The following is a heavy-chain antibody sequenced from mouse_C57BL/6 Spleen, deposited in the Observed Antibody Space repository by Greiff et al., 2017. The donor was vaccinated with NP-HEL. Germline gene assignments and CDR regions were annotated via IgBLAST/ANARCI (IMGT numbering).Heavy chain of an antibody. CDR3: ARGSIYDGYLYAMDY. CDR2: IDPSDSYT. CDR1: GYTFTSYW. J-gene: IGHJ4*01. V-gene: IGHV1-50*01. Sequence: QVQLQQPGAELVKPGASVKLSCKASGYTFTSYWMQWLKQRPGQGLEWIGEIDPSDSYTNYNQKFKGKATLTVDTSSSTAYMQLSSLTSEDSAVYYCARGSIYDGYLYAMDYWGQGTSVTVSS. D-gene: IGHD2-3*01.